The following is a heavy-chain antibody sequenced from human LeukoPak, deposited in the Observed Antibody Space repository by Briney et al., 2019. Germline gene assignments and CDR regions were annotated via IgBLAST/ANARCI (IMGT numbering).Heavy chain of an antibody. CDR1: GFTVSSNY. V-gene: IGHV3-53*01. J-gene: IGHJ4*02. D-gene: IGHD2-15*01. CDR3: ARGCSDKKCYIHY. Sequence: PGGSLRLSCAASGFTVSSNYMNWVRQAPGKGLEWVSVIYSGGSTYYADSVKGRFTISRDNSKNTLYLQMNSLRVEDTAVYYCARGCSDKKCYIHYWGQGTLVTVSS. CDR2: IYSGGST.